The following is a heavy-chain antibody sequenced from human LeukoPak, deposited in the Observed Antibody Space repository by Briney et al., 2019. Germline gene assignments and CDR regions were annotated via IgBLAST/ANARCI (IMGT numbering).Heavy chain of an antibody. Sequence: ASVKVSCKASGYTFTGYYMHWVRQAPGQGLEWMGWINPNSGGTNYAQKFQGRVTMTRDTSINTAYMELSRLRSDDTAVYYCARDPDMCSDDLVSWFDPWGQGTLVTVSS. J-gene: IGHJ5*02. CDR2: INPNSGGT. D-gene: IGHD3/OR15-3a*01. V-gene: IGHV1-2*02. CDR3: ARDPDMCSDDLVSWFDP. CDR1: GYTFTGYY.